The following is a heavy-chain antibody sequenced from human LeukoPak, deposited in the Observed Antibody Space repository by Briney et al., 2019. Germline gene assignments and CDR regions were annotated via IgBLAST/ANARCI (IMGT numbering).Heavy chain of an antibody. J-gene: IGHJ3*02. Sequence: GGSLRLSCAASGFTFSSYGMHWVRQAPGKGLEWVAFIRYDGSNKYYADSVKGRFTISRDNSKNTLYLQMNSLRAEDTAVYYCAKEWGIVVVVAATRSVAFDIWGQGTMVTVSS. CDR2: IRYDGSNK. CDR1: GFTFSSYG. D-gene: IGHD2-15*01. V-gene: IGHV3-30*02. CDR3: AKEWGIVVVVAATRSVAFDI.